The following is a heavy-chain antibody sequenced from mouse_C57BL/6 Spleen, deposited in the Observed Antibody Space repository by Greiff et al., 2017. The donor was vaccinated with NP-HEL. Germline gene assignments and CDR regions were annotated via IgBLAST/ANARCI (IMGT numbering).Heavy chain of an antibody. Sequence: EVQRVESGGGLVKPGGSLKLSCAASGFTFSSYAMSWVRQTPEKRLEWVATISDGGSYTYYPDNVKGRFTISRDNAKNNLYLQMSHLKSEDTAMYYCARVYGSSHWYFDVWGTGTTVTVSS. CDR2: ISDGGSYT. D-gene: IGHD1-1*01. J-gene: IGHJ1*03. V-gene: IGHV5-4*01. CDR3: ARVYGSSHWYFDV. CDR1: GFTFSSYA.